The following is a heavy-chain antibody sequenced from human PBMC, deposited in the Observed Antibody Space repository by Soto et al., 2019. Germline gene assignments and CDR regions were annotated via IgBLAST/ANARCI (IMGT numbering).Heavy chain of an antibody. CDR3: ARGAEKKQQLVYFDY. V-gene: IGHV1-2*04. Sequence: ASVKVSCKASGYTFTGYYMHWVRQAPGQGLEWMGWINPNSGGTNYAQKFQGWVTMTRDTSISTAYMELSRLRSDDTAVYYCARGAEKKQQLVYFDYWGQGTLVTVSS. CDR1: GYTFTGYY. J-gene: IGHJ4*02. CDR2: INPNSGGT. D-gene: IGHD6-13*01.